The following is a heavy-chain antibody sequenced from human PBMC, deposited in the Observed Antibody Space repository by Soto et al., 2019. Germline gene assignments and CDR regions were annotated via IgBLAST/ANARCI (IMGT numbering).Heavy chain of an antibody. D-gene: IGHD3-10*01. J-gene: IGHJ4*02. CDR1: GGSFSGYY. CDR2: IYYSGST. V-gene: IGHV4-30-4*01. Sequence: PSETLSLTCAVYGGSFSGYYWCWIRQPPGKGLEWIGHIYYSGSTYYNPSLKSRAGISVDSSKSQVSLKLTSVTAADTAVYFCARILMNYYRLDYRGQGALVTVSS. CDR3: ARILMNYYRLDY.